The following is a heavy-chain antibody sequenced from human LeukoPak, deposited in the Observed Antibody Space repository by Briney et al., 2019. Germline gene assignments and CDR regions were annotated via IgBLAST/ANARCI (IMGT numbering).Heavy chain of an antibody. CDR3: AKDQPYYYDSSGYHPYSYFDY. CDR1: GFTFRNYA. CDR2: ISGSGGST. J-gene: IGHJ4*02. D-gene: IGHD3-22*01. V-gene: IGHV3-23*01. Sequence: GGSLRLSCAASGFTFRNYAMSWVRQAPGKGLEWVSVISGSGGSTFYADSVKGRFTISRDNSKNTLYLQMNSLRAEDTAVYYCAKDQPYYYDSSGYHPYSYFDYWGQGTLVTVSS.